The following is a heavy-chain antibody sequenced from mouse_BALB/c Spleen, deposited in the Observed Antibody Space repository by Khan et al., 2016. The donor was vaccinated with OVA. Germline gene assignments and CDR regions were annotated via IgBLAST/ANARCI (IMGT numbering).Heavy chain of an antibody. D-gene: IGHD1-2*01. CDR1: GLSLINYG. Sequence: QVQLKQSGPGLVAPSQSLSITCTVSGLSLINYGVSWIRQPPGKGLEWLGVIWGDGTTNYHSTLKPRLSINKDNSKSQVFLQLTSLQTDDTATYYCGISYYGLAWFTYWGQGTLVTVSA. CDR2: IWGDGTT. V-gene: IGHV2-3*01. CDR3: GISYYGLAWFTY. J-gene: IGHJ3*01.